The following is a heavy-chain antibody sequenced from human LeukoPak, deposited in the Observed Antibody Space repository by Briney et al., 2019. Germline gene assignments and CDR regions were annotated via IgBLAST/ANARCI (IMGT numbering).Heavy chain of an antibody. CDR3: ARDRYSSGWYGDFDC. D-gene: IGHD6-19*01. Sequence: PGRSLRLSCAASGFTFNSYAMHWVRQAPGKGLEWVAVISSDGSNNYYADSVKGRFTISRDSSKNTLYLQVNSLRAEDTAVYYCARDRYSSGWYGDFDCWGQGTLVTVSS. CDR2: ISSDGSNN. J-gene: IGHJ4*02. CDR1: GFTFNSYA. V-gene: IGHV3-30-3*01.